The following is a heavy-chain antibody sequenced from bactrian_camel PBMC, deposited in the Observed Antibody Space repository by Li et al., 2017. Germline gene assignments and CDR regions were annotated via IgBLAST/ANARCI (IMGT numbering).Heavy chain of an antibody. J-gene: IGHJ4*01. CDR2: IEIRGSI. Sequence: HVQLVESGGGSVQAGESLRLSCVASGYTSNTYCMGWFRQAQGKERGGVATIEIRGSINYLDSVKGRFTISQDNAKNNLYLQMNSPKPEDTAMYFCVADLTGGHCYKGFVLGDANYWGQGTKVTVS. CDR1: GYTSNTYC. CDR3: VADLTGGHCYKGFVLGDANY. D-gene: IGHD2*01. V-gene: IGHV3S53*01.